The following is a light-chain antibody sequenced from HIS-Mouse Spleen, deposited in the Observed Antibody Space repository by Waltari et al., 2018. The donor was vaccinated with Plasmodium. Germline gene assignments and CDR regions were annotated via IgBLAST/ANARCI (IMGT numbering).Light chain of an antibody. CDR2: EGS. V-gene: IGLV2-23*01. Sequence: QSALTQPASVSGSPGQSITISCTGTSSDVGSYNLVSWSQQHPGKAPKLMIYEGSNRPSGVSNRFSGSKSGNTASLTISGLQAEDEADYYCCSYAGSSTNWVFGGGTKLTVL. J-gene: IGLJ3*02. CDR3: CSYAGSSTNWV. CDR1: SSDVGSYNL.